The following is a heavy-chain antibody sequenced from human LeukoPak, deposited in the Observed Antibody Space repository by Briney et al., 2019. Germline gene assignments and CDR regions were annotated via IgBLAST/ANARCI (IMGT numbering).Heavy chain of an antibody. CDR1: GFTFSNYE. V-gene: IGHV3-48*03. J-gene: IGHJ4*02. CDR2: ISTSGTTM. D-gene: IGHD3-16*01. Sequence: GGSLRLSRVASGFTFSNYEMNWVRQAPGKGLEWVSYISTSGTTMYYADPVKGRFTISRDNARNSLSLQMNSLRAGDTAVYYCARNRGDYWGQGTLVTVSS. CDR3: ARNRGDY.